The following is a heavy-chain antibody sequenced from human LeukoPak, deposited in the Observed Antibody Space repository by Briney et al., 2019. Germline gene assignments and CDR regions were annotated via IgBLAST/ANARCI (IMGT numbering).Heavy chain of an antibody. CDR1: DFSFITYA. V-gene: IGHV3-23*01. Sequence: GGSLRLSCAASDFSFITYAMSWVRQAPGKGLEWVSTISGGGDATYYADSVKGRFTISRDNSKNTLYLQMNSLRVEDTAVYYCARAPRIEGEGGGDYGLNWGQGTLVTVSS. CDR3: ARAPRIEGEGGGDYGLN. J-gene: IGHJ4*02. D-gene: IGHD4-17*01. CDR2: ISGGGDAT.